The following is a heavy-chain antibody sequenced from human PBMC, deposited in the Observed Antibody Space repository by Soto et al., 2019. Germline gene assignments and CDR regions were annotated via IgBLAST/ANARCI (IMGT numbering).Heavy chain of an antibody. CDR2: IYYSGYT. CDR1: GGSISSGDYY. CDR3: ARGHGGYSGYDYYFDY. D-gene: IGHD5-12*01. J-gene: IGHJ4*02. Sequence: QVQLQESGPGLVKPSQTLSLTCTVSGGSISSGDYYWSCIRQPPGKGLEWIGYIYYSGYTYYNPSLKSRVTISVDTSKNQFSLKLSSVTAADTAVYYCARGHGGYSGYDYYFDYWGQGTLVTVSS. V-gene: IGHV4-30-4*01.